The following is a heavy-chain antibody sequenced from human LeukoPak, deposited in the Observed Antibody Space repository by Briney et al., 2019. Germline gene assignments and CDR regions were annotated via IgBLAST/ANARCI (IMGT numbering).Heavy chain of an antibody. CDR2: IWYDGSNK. J-gene: IGHJ4*02. V-gene: IGHV3-33*01. D-gene: IGHD6-13*01. CDR1: GFTFSTHG. Sequence: GRSQRLSCAASGFTFSTHGMHWVRQAPGKGLEWVAIIWYDGSNKYYADSVKGRFIISRDNSKNTLYLQMNSLRAEDTAVYYCARGPGITAAGTFTSFFDYWGQGTLVTVSS. CDR3: ARGPGITAAGTFTSFFDY.